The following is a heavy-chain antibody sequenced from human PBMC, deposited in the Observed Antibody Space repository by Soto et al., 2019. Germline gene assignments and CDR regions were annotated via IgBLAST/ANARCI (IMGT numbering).Heavy chain of an antibody. V-gene: IGHV3-30*04. CDR3: ARDGMGVLDY. J-gene: IGHJ4*02. Sequence: QVQLVESGGGVVQPGRSLRLSCAASGFTYSSHSMHWVRQAPGKGLERVAVISYDGGSKDYADSVKGRFTISRDNSKDTLYVQMNSPKPEDTAVYYCARDGMGVLDYWGQGTLVTVSS. CDR1: GFTYSSHS. D-gene: IGHD1-1*01. CDR2: ISYDGGSK.